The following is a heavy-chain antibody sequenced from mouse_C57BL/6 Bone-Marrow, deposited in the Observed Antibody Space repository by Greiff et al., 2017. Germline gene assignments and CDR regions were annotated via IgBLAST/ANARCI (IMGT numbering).Heavy chain of an antibody. J-gene: IGHJ3*01. CDR1: GYTFTEYT. Sequence: VQVVESGAELVKPGASVKLSCKASGYTFTEYTIPWVKQRPGQGLEWIGWFYPGSGSIKYNEKFKDKATLTADTSSSTAYMELSRWTSEDSAVYFCARHEGGILFAYWGQGTLVTVSA. CDR3: ARHEGGILFAY. CDR2: FYPGSGSI. V-gene: IGHV1-62-2*01.